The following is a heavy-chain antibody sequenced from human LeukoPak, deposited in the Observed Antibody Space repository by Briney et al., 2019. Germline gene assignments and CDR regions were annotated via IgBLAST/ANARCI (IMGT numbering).Heavy chain of an antibody. D-gene: IGHD3/OR15-3a*01. J-gene: IGHJ4*02. CDR3: ARGWTAIDY. CDR1: GFTFSSYA. Sequence: GESLRLSCAASGFTFSSYAMHWVRQAPGKGLEWVAVISYDGSNKYYADSVKGRFIISRDNSKNTLYLQMNSLRAEDTAVYYCARGWTAIDYWGQGTLVTVSS. CDR2: ISYDGSNK. V-gene: IGHV3-30-3*01.